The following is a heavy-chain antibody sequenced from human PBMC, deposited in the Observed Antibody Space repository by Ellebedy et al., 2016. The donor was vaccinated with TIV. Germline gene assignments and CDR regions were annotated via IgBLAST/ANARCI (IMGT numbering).Heavy chain of an antibody. CDR3: AKDLRPLWGGAMDS. CDR1: GFTFSSYG. J-gene: IGHJ4*02. D-gene: IGHD3-16*01. CDR2: ISSDGSNK. Sequence: PGGSLRLSCAASGFTFSSYGMHWVRQAPGKGLEWVAVISSDGSNKYYADSVNGRITISRDNSKNTLYRQMNSLRAEDTAVYYFAKDLRPLWGGAMDSWGRGALVTVSS. V-gene: IGHV3-30*18.